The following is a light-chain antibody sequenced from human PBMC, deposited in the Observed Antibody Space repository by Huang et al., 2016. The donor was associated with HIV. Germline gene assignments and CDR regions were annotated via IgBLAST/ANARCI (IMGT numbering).Light chain of an antibody. Sequence: ENLMTQSPSTLSVSPGESATLSCRASQSVFKNLAWYQQKPGQAPNHLSYGSSTRAAGIPARFSGSGSGTDFTLTISSLQSEDFAVYYCQQYNTSPRTFGQGTKVEV. V-gene: IGKV3-15*01. CDR2: GSS. CDR1: QSVFKN. CDR3: QQYNTSPRT. J-gene: IGKJ1*01.